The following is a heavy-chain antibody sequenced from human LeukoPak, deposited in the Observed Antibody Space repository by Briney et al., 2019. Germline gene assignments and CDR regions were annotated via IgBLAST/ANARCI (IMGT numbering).Heavy chain of an antibody. Sequence: SETLSLTCTVSGSSISSSSYYWGWIRQPPGKGLEWIGSIYYSGSTYYNPSLKSRVTISVDTSKNQFSLKLSSVTAADTAVYYCARRDSSSWYSAYMDVWGKGTTVTVSS. V-gene: IGHV4-39*01. D-gene: IGHD6-13*01. CDR2: IYYSGST. J-gene: IGHJ6*03. CDR3: ARRDSSSWYSAYMDV. CDR1: GSSISSSSYY.